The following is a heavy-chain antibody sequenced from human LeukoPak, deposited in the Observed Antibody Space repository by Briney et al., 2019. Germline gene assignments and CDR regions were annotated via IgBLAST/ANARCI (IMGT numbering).Heavy chain of an antibody. J-gene: IGHJ4*02. CDR3: ARGSTVAARRVWYFDY. V-gene: IGHV1-2*04. Sequence: ASVKVSCKASGYTFTVYYMHWVRQAPGQGLEWMGWINPNSGGTNYAQKFQGWVTMTRDTSISTAYMELSRLRSDDTAVYYCARGSTVAARRVWYFDYWGQGTLVTVSS. CDR1: GYTFTVYY. D-gene: IGHD6-6*01. CDR2: INPNSGGT.